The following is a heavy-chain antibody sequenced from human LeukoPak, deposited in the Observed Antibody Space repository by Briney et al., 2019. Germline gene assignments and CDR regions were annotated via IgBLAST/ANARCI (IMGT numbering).Heavy chain of an antibody. D-gene: IGHD5-18*01. Sequence: GGSLRLSCAASGFTFSSYAMSWARQAPGKGLEWVSTISGSGGSTYYADSVKGRFTISRDNSKNTLYLQMNSLRAEDTAIYYCAKATVDTAIDDYFDYWGQGTLVTVSS. CDR3: AKATVDTAIDDYFDY. CDR1: GFTFSSYA. CDR2: ISGSGGST. V-gene: IGHV3-23*01. J-gene: IGHJ4*02.